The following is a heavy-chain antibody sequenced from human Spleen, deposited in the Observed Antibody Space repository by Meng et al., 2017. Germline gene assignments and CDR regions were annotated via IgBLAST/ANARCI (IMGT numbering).Heavy chain of an antibody. J-gene: IGHJ4*02. CDR2: ISGSGGST. Sequence: GESLKISCAASGFTFSSYAMSWVRQAPGKGLEWVSAISGSGGSTYYADSVKGRFTISRDNAQNSLYLQMNSLRAEDTAVYYCVRSDVDDYGFFDYWGQGTLVTVSS. CDR1: GFTFSSYA. D-gene: IGHD4-17*01. V-gene: IGHV3-23*01. CDR3: VRSDVDDYGFFDY.